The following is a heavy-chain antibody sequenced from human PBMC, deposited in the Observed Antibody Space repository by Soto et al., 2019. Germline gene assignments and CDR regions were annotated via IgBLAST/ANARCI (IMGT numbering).Heavy chain of an antibody. CDR1: GYTFTSYG. J-gene: IGHJ4*02. CDR2: ISAYNGNT. D-gene: IGHD2-2*01. V-gene: IGHV1-18*01. Sequence: QVQLVQSGAEVKKPGASVKVSCKASGYTFTSYGISWVRQAPGQGLEWMGWISAYNGNTNYAQKLQGRVTMTTDTSTSTAYMELRSLRSDDTAAYYCARITAVVPAAAPLDYWGQGTLVTVSS. CDR3: ARITAVVPAAAPLDY.